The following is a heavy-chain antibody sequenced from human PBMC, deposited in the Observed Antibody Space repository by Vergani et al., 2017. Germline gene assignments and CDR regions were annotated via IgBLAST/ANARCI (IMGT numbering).Heavy chain of an antibody. CDR2: IEWDDDK. V-gene: IGHV2-70*04. D-gene: IGHD4-11*01. CDR1: GFSLTTSAMR. Sequence: QVTLKESGPALVRPTQTLTLTCTFSGFSLTTSAMRVSWIRQPPGKALEWLARIEWDDDKFYNTSLKNRLSISKDTSRNQVVLTMTDMDPVDTGTYYCARDYRGDFCDYWGQGALVTITS. CDR3: ARDYRGDFCDY. J-gene: IGHJ4*02.